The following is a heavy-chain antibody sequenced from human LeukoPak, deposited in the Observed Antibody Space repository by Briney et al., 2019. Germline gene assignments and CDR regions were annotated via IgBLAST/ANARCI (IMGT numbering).Heavy chain of an antibody. V-gene: IGHV4-59*01. J-gene: IGHJ5*02. CDR2: IYYSGST. Sequence: MPSETLSLTCTVSGGSISSYYWSWIRQPPGKGLEWIGYIYYSGSTNYNPSLKSRVTISVDTSKNQFSLKLNSVSAADTAVYYCARLTVPLRFDPWGQGTLVTVSS. D-gene: IGHD2-2*01. CDR3: ARLTVPLRFDP. CDR1: GGSISSYY.